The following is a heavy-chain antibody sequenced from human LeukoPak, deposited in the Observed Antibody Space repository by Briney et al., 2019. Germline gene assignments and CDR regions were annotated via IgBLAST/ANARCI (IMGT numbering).Heavy chain of an antibody. J-gene: IGHJ4*02. D-gene: IGHD3-3*01. CDR2: ISSSDSTI. CDR3: ARRDEAYDSIDY. Sequence: GGSLRLSCAASGFTFSSYEMHWVRQPPGKGLEWVSYISSSDSTIYYADSVKGRFTISRDNAKNSLYLQMNSLRAEDTAVYYCARRDEAYDSIDYWGQGTLVAVSS. V-gene: IGHV3-48*03. CDR1: GFTFSSYE.